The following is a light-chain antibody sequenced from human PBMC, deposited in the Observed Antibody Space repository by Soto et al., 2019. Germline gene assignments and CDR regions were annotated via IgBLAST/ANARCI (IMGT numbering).Light chain of an antibody. CDR2: EVS. CDR1: SRDVGGYKY. Sequence: QSVLTPPASVSGSPGQSITISCTGTSRDVGGYKYVSWYQQHPGKAPKLMIYEVSNRPSGVSNRFSGSKSGNTASLTISGLQAEDEADYYCSSYTSSSTLVFGGGTKLTVL. J-gene: IGLJ2*01. CDR3: SSYTSSSTLV. V-gene: IGLV2-14*01.